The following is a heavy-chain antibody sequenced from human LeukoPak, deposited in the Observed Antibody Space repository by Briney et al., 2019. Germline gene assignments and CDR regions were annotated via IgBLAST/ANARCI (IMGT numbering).Heavy chain of an antibody. J-gene: IGHJ3*02. Sequence: SVKVSCKASGGPFSSYAISWVRQAPGQGLEWMGRIIPILGIANYAQKFQGRVTITADKSTSTAYMELSSLRSEDTGVYYCARDFTATIGYAFDIWGQATMVTVSS. CDR2: IIPILGIA. V-gene: IGHV1-69*04. CDR1: GGPFSSYA. CDR3: ARDFTATIGYAFDI. D-gene: IGHD6-25*01.